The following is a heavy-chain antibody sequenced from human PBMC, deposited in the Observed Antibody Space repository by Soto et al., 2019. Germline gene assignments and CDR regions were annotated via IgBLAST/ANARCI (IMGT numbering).Heavy chain of an antibody. CDR1: GFTFSIYA. V-gene: IGHV3-23*01. J-gene: IGHJ4*02. CDR2: ISGSAGST. D-gene: IGHD3-16*01. CDR3: TKDLWPYLPAGGEFDS. Sequence: GGSLRLSCAASGFTFSIYALSWVRQAPGKGLEWVSAISGSAGSTYYADSVKGRFTISRDNSKNTLYLQMNSLRAEDTAVFYCTKDLWPYLPAGGEFDSWGQGTLVTVSS.